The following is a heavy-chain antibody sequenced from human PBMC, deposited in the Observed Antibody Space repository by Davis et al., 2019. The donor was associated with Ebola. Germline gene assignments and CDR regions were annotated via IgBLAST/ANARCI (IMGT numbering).Heavy chain of an antibody. Sequence: MPSETLSLTCAVYGGSFSGYYWSWIRQPPGKGLEWIGEINHSGSTNYNPSLKSRVTISVDTSRNQFSLKLSSVTAADTAVYYCARHARVSGSRYYYGMDVWGQGTTVTVSS. V-gene: IGHV4-34*01. CDR3: ARHARVSGSRYYYGMDV. CDR2: INHSGST. CDR1: GGSFSGYY. D-gene: IGHD1-26*01. J-gene: IGHJ6*02.